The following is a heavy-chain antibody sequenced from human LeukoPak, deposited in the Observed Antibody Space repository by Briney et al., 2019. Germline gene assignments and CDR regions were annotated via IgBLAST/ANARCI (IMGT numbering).Heavy chain of an antibody. Sequence: ASVKVSCKASGDTFSNYAISWVRQAPGQGLEWMGGIIPIFRITNYAQRFQGRVTINADKSTSTAYMELSSLTFEDTAVYYCARDDFRRGNAVAPIMQKRYYYYYMDVWGTGTTVTVSS. D-gene: IGHD2/OR15-2a*01. CDR3: ARDDFRRGNAVAPIMQKRYYYYYMDV. CDR2: IIPIFRIT. CDR1: GDTFSNYA. J-gene: IGHJ6*03. V-gene: IGHV1-69*17.